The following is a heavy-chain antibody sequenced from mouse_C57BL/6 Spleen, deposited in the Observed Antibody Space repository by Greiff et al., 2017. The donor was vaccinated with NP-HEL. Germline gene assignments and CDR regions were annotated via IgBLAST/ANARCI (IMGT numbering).Heavy chain of an antibody. V-gene: IGHV1-50*01. D-gene: IGHD4-1*01. CDR1: GYTFTSYW. J-gene: IGHJ3*01. Sequence: VQLQQPGAELVKPGASVKLSCKASGYTFTSYWMQWVKQRPGQGLEWIGEIDPSDSYTNYNQKFKGKATLTVDTSSSTAYMQLSSLTSEDSAVYYCASLTGTFAYWGQGTLVTVSA. CDR2: IDPSDSYT. CDR3: ASLTGTFAY.